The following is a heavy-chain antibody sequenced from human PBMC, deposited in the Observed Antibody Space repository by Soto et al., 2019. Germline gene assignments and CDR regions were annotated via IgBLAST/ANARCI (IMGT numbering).Heavy chain of an antibody. Sequence: GGSLRLSCAASGFTFSSYAMNWVRQAPGKGLEWVSVIHGSGGSTYYADSVEGRFTISRDNSKNTVDLQMNSLRAEDTAVYYCARGKDRATVTTFDYSDQGTLVTVST. V-gene: IGHV3-23*01. D-gene: IGHD4-17*01. CDR2: IHGSGGST. CDR3: ARGKDRATVTTFDY. J-gene: IGHJ4*02. CDR1: GFTFSSYA.